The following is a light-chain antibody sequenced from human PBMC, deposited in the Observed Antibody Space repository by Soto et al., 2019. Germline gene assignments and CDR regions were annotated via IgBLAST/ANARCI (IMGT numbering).Light chain of an antibody. CDR2: DAS. CDR1: QSISQW. Sequence: DIQMTQSPSTLSASVGDRVAITCRASQSISQWVAWYQQKPGRAPELLIYDASKLKSGVPSRFSGSGSGTEFSLTITSLQPDDSAMYYCRQYNGYSWTFGRGTKVDIK. J-gene: IGKJ1*01. CDR3: RQYNGYSWT. V-gene: IGKV1-5*01.